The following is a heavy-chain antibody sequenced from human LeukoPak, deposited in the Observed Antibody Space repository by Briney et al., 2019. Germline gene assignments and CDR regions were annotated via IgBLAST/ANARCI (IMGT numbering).Heavy chain of an antibody. V-gene: IGHV3-23*01. Sequence: GGSLRLSCAASGFIFNNYGLIWVRQAPGKGLEWVSAISNDGGGTNYADFVKGRFTISRDNSKNTLFLQMNSLRAEDTALYYCAKGSSGYFVDLWGQGTLVTVS. CDR2: ISNDGGGT. D-gene: IGHD3-22*01. CDR1: GFIFNNYG. CDR3: AKGSSGYFVDL. J-gene: IGHJ5*02.